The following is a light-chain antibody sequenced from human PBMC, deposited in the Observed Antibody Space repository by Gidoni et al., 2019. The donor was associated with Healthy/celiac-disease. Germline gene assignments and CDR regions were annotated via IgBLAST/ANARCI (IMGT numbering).Light chain of an antibody. Sequence: DIQMTQCPSSLSASVGHRVTITCRASQSITNSLNWYQKKPGQAHKLPIYATSRLLSGVPPRFSGSRSGTDFTLTIIRLQPADFATYYCQQSYNTPRTFGQGTNLEI. CDR3: QQSYNTPRT. J-gene: IGKJ2*02. V-gene: IGKV1-39*01. CDR2: ATS. CDR1: QSITNS.